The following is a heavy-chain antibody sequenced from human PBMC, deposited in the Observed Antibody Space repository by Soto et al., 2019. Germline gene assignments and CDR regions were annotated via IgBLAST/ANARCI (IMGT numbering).Heavy chain of an antibody. CDR2: IIPIFGTA. CDR3: ARCYYDSCGYYSPPDY. V-gene: IGHV1-69*12. J-gene: IGHJ4*02. Sequence: QVQLVQSGAEVKKPGSSVKVSCKASGGTFSSYAISWVRQAPGQGLEWMGGIIPIFGTANYAQKFQGRVTITADESTSTAYMGLSSLRSEDTAVYYCARCYYDSCGYYSPPDYWGQGTLVTVSS. D-gene: IGHD3-22*01. CDR1: GGTFSSYA.